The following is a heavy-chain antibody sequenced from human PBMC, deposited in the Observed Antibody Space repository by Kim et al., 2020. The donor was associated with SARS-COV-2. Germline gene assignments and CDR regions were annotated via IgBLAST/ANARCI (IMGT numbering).Heavy chain of an antibody. J-gene: IGHJ5*02. Sequence: GGSLRLSCAASGFTFDDYGMSWVRQAPGKGLEWVSGINWNGGSTGYADSVKGRFTISRDNAKNSLYLQMNSLRAEDTALYHCAREQSPYYYGSGSPKTNRYDPWGQGSQVSVSS. D-gene: IGHD3-10*01. CDR3: AREQSPYYYGSGSPKTNRYDP. V-gene: IGHV3-20*01. CDR2: INWNGGST. CDR1: GFTFDDYG.